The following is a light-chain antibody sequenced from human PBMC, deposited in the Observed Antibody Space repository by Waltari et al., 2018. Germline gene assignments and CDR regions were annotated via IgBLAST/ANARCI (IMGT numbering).Light chain of an antibody. CDR2: DAA. CDR1: QDISNF. J-gene: IGKJ2*01. V-gene: IGKV1-33*01. CDR3: QQYHTYPVT. Sequence: DIQMTQSPSSLSASVGDRVTITCQASQDISNFLNWYQQKPGKAPKLLIYDAANSETGVPSRFSGSAYGTDFTFTISSLQPEDIATYYCQQYHTYPVTFGQGTKLEI.